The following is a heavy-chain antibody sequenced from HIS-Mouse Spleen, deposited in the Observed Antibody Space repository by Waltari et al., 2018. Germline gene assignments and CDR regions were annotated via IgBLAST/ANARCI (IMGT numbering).Heavy chain of an antibody. V-gene: IGHV4-39*07. J-gene: IGHJ2*01. CDR1: GGTISSSSYY. Sequence: QLQLQESGPGLVKPSETLSLTCSVPGGTISSSSYYWGWIRQPPGKGLAWIGGIDYSGSTYYNPSLRSRVTISVDTSKNQFSLKLSSVTAADTAVYYCAREIPYSSSWYDWYFDLWGRGTLVTVSS. CDR2: IDYSGST. CDR3: AREIPYSSSWYDWYFDL. D-gene: IGHD6-13*01.